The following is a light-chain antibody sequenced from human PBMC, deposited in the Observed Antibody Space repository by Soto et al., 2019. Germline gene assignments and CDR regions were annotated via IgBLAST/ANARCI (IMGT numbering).Light chain of an antibody. CDR2: EVR. CDR1: SSDVGAYDF. V-gene: IGLV2-14*03. CDR3: SSHTTRNTRV. J-gene: IGLJ1*01. Sequence: QSVLTQPASVSGSPGQSITISCTGTSSDVGAYDFVSWYQQHPDKAPKLMIYEVRGRPSGVSNRFSGSKSFNTATLTISGVQAEDEADYYCSSHTTRNTRVFGTGTKLTVL.